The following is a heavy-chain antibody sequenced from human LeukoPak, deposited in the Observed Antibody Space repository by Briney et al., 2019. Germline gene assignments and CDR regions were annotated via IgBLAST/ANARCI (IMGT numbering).Heavy chain of an antibody. CDR3: AKDKSPHSITPHTYYYYYMDV. Sequence: PGGSLRLSCAASGFTFSSYAMSWVRQAPGKGLEWVSAISGSGGSTYYADSVKGRFTISRDNSKNTLYLQMNSLRAEDTAVYYCAKDKSPHSITPHTYYYYYMDVWAKGPRSPSP. D-gene: IGHD4-11*01. CDR1: GFTFSSYA. J-gene: IGHJ6*03. CDR2: ISGSGGST. V-gene: IGHV3-23*01.